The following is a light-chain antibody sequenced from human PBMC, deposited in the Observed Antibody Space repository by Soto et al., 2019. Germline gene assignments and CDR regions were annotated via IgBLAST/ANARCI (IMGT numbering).Light chain of an antibody. CDR1: SSDVGYYNR. J-gene: IGLJ1*01. CDR3: SSHTSSGADV. V-gene: IGLV2-18*02. Sequence: QSALTQPPSVSGSPGQSVTISCTGTSSDVGYYNRVSWYQQPPGTAPKVMIYEVTKRPSGVPDRFSGSKSDNTASLTISGLQAEDEADYYCSSHTSSGADVFGTGTQLTVL. CDR2: EVT.